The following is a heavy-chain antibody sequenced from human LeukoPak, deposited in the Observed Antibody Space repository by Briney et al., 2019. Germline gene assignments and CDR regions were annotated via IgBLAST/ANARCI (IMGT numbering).Heavy chain of an antibody. J-gene: IGHJ6*03. D-gene: IGHD2/OR15-2a*01. V-gene: IGHV4-38-2*02. CDR1: DYSISSGYY. CDR2: IYRRGST. CDR3: ARVNSEYYYYYYYMDV. Sequence: SETLSLTCSVSDYSISSGYYWGWIRRPPGKGLEWIGSIYRRGSTYYHPSLQSRVTISRDTSKNQFSLKLSSVTAADTAVYYCARVNSEYYYYYYYMDVWGKGTTVTVSS.